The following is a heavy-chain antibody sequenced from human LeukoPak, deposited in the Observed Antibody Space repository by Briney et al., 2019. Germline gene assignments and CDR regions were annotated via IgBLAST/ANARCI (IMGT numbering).Heavy chain of an antibody. CDR2: IRSSSSYI. Sequence: PGGSLRLSCTVSGFTVSSYSMNWVRQAPGKGLEWVSSIRSSSSYIYYADSVKGRFTISRDNAKNSLYLQMNSLRAEDTAVYYCARDKDDPWGIVVVTPDYWGQGTLVTVSS. CDR1: GFTVSSYS. D-gene: IGHD3-22*01. V-gene: IGHV3-21*01. J-gene: IGHJ4*02. CDR3: ARDKDDPWGIVVVTPDY.